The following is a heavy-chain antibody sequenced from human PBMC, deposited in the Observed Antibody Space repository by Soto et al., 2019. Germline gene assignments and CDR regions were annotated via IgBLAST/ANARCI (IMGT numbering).Heavy chain of an antibody. J-gene: IGHJ4*02. CDR2: MYYSGST. CDR3: ARAQTYYYDSSGYYYPPVIDY. V-gene: IGHV4-59*01. D-gene: IGHD3-22*01. Sequence: SETLSLTCTVSGGSISSYYWSWIRQPTGKGLEWIGYMYYSGSTNYNPSLKSRVTISVDTSKNQFSLKLSSVTAADTAVYYCARAQTYYYDSSGYYYPPVIDYWGQGTLVTVSS. CDR1: GGSISSYY.